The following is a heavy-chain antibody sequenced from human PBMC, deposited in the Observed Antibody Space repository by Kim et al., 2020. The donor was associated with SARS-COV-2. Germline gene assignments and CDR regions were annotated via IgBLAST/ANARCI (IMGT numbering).Heavy chain of an antibody. D-gene: IGHD2-2*01. CDR3: ARGPTSHYNWFDP. CDR1: GGSISSGGYY. CDR2: IYYSGST. V-gene: IGHV4-31*03. Sequence: SETLSLTCTVSGGSISSGGYYWSWIRQHPGKGLEWIGYIYYSGSTYYNPSLKSRVTISVDTSKNQFSLKLSSVTAADTAVYYCARGPTSHYNWFDPWGQGTLVTVSS. J-gene: IGHJ5*02.